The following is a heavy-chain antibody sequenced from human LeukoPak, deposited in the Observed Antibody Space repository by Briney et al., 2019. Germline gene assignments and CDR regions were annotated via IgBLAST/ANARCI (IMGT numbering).Heavy chain of an antibody. CDR2: IIPIFGTA. V-gene: IGHV1-69*05. CDR1: GGTFSRYA. CDR3: AREPYSSGWFP. J-gene: IGHJ5*02. D-gene: IGHD6-19*01. Sequence: GASVKVSCKASGGTFSRYAISWVRQAPGQGLEWMGGIIPIFGTANYAQKFQGRVTMTRDMSTSTVYMELSSLRSEDTAVYYCAREPYSSGWFPWGQGTLVTVSS.